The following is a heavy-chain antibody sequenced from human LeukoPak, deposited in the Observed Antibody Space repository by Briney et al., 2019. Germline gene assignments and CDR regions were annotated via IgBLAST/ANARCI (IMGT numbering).Heavy chain of an antibody. CDR1: GYTFTGYY. V-gene: IGHV1-18*04. CDR3: ASILGIDGLDIVATPHAFDI. CDR2: ISAYNGNT. D-gene: IGHD5-12*01. Sequence: ASVKVSCKASGYTFTGYYMRWVRQAPGQGLEWMGWISAYNGNTNYAQKLQGRVTMTTDTSTSTAYMELRSLRSDDTAVYYCASILGIDGLDIVATPHAFDIWGQGTMVTVSS. J-gene: IGHJ3*02.